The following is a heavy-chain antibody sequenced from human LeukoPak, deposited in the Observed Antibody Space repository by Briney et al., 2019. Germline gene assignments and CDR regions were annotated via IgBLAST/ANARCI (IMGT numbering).Heavy chain of an antibody. V-gene: IGHV1-18*04. CDR3: ASNSYYYCSGSSGGELNY. Sequence: ASVKVSCKASGYTFTSYGISWVRQAPGQGLEWMGWISAYNGNTNYAQKLQGRVTMTTDTSTSTAYMELRSLRSDDTAVYYCASNSYYYCSGSSGGELNYWGQGTLVTVSS. CDR2: ISAYNGNT. J-gene: IGHJ4*02. CDR1: GYTFTSYG. D-gene: IGHD3-10*01.